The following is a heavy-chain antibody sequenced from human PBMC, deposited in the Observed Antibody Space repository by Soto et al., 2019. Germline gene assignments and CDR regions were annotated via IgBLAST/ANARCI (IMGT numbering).Heavy chain of an antibody. J-gene: IGHJ5*02. D-gene: IGHD6-13*01. V-gene: IGHV1-2*04. CDR1: GYTFTGYY. Sequence: ASVKVSCKASGYTFTGYYMHWVRQAPGQGLEWMGWINPNSGGTNYAQKFQGWVTMTRDTSISTAYMELSRLRSDDTAVYYCARVGLAAAGKGGWSDPWGQGTLVTVSS. CDR3: ARVGLAAAGKGGWSDP. CDR2: INPNSGGT.